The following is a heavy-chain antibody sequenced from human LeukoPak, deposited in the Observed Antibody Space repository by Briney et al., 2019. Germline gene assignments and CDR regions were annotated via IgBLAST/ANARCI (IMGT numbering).Heavy chain of an antibody. Sequence: GSLRLSCAASGFTFRNYVIHWVRQAPGKGLEWVSYISSSSSTIYYADSVKGRFTISRDNAKNSLYLQMNSLRDEDTAVYYCARARASGRSGFDYWGQGTLVTVSS. CDR2: ISSSSSTI. D-gene: IGHD2-15*01. CDR3: ARARASGRSGFDY. V-gene: IGHV3-48*02. CDR1: GFTFRNYV. J-gene: IGHJ4*02.